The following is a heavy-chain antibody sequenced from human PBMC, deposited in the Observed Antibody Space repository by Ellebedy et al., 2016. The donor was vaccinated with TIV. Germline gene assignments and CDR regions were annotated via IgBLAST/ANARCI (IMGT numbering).Heavy chain of an antibody. CDR2: INPSGGYT. CDR3: ARGIGVAGRGGPWDS. D-gene: IGHD6-19*01. Sequence: AASVKVSCKASGYTFTSYYMYWARQAPGQGLEWMGTINPSGGYTTYAQKFQGRVTIMADKSTSTAYMELRSLRPEDTAVYYWARGIGVAGRGGPWDSWGQGTLVTVSS. J-gene: IGHJ4*02. CDR1: GYTFTSYY. V-gene: IGHV1-46*01.